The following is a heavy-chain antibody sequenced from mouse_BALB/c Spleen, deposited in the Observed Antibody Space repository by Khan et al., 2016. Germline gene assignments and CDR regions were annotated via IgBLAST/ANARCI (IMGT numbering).Heavy chain of an antibody. Sequence: EVQLVESGGGLVQPKGSLKLSCAASGFTFNTYAMNWVRQAPGKGLEWVARMRSKSHNYATFYADSVKDRFTISRDDSQSMLYLQMNNLKTEDTAMYYGVRHPYGGYAMDYWGQGTSVTVSS. V-gene: IGHV10-1*02. D-gene: IGHD1-1*01. CDR1: GFTFNTYA. J-gene: IGHJ4*01. CDR3: VRHPYGGYAMDY. CDR2: MRSKSHNYAT.